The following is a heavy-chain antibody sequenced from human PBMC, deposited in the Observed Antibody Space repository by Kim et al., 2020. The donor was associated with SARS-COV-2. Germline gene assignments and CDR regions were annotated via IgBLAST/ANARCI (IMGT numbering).Heavy chain of an antibody. CDR3: ARAPPEVYAYYYYGMDV. D-gene: IGHD1-20*01. Sequence: GGSLRLSCAASGFTFSSYSMNWVRQAPGKGLEWVSSISSSSSYIYYADSVKGRFTISRDNAKNSLYLQMNSLRAEDTAVYYCARAPPEVYAYYYYGMDVWGQWTTVTVSS. J-gene: IGHJ6*02. V-gene: IGHV3-21*01. CDR1: GFTFSSYS. CDR2: ISSSSSYI.